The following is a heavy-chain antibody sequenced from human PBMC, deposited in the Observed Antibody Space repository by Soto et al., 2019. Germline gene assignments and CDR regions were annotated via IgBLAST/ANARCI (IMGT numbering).Heavy chain of an antibody. CDR1: VGSISSYY. V-gene: IGHV4-59*01. D-gene: IGHD6-6*01. CDR2: IYYSGST. CDR3: ARDKARVHAFDI. Sequence: QVQLQESGPGLVKPSETLSLTCTVAVGSISSYYWSWIRQPPGKGLEWIGYIYYSGSTNYNPSLKSRVTISVDTSKNQFSLKLSSVTAADTAVYYCARDKARVHAFDIWGQGTMVTVSS. J-gene: IGHJ3*02.